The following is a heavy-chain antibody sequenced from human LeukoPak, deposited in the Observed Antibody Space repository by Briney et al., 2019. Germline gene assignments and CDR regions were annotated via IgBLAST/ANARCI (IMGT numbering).Heavy chain of an antibody. D-gene: IGHD5-18*01. CDR3: ARVRGYSYAGAYYYYMDV. J-gene: IGHJ6*03. Sequence: SETLSLTCTVSGGSISSHYWSWIRQPPGKGLEWIGYISYSGSTNYNPSLKSRVTISLDTSKSQFSLTLTSVTAADTAVYYCARVRGYSYAGAYYYYMDVWGNGTTVTVSS. CDR1: GGSISSHY. V-gene: IGHV4-59*11. CDR2: ISYSGST.